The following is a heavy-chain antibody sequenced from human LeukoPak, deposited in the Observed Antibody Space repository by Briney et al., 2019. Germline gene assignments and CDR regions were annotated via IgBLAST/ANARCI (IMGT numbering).Heavy chain of an antibody. J-gene: IGHJ6*04. Sequence: PSQTLSLTCAVSGGSISSGGYSWSWIRQPPGKGLEWIGYIYHSGSTYYNPSPKSRVTISVDRSKNQFSLKLSSVTAADTAVYYCARGPGGMDVWGKGTTVTVSS. CDR1: GGSISSGGYS. CDR3: ARGPGGMDV. CDR2: IYHSGST. V-gene: IGHV4-30-2*01.